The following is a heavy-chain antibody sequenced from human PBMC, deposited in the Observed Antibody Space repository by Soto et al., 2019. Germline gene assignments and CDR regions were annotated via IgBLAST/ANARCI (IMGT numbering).Heavy chain of an antibody. CDR2: INHSGTT. J-gene: IGHJ4*02. CDR3: ARGKGVLVWFGELFGFDY. Sequence: SETLSLTCAVYGGSFSGYYWSWIRQPPGKGLEWIGEINHSGTTNYNPSLKSRVTISVDTSKNQFSLKLGSVTAADTAVYYCARGKGVLVWFGELFGFDYWGQGTLVTVSS. CDR1: GGSFSGYY. D-gene: IGHD3-10*01. V-gene: IGHV4-34*01.